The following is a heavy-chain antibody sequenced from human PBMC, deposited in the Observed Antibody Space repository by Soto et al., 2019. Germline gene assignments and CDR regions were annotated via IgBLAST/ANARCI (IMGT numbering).Heavy chain of an antibody. V-gene: IGHV4-31*03. J-gene: IGHJ1*01. CDR2: IYYSGST. Sequence: SETLSLTCTVSGGSISSGGYYWSWIRQHPGKGLEWIGYIYYSGSTYYNPSLKSRVTISVDTSKNQFSLKLSSVTAADTAVYYCARSWYGDYEPTEYFQHWGQGTLVTVSS. CDR1: GGSISSGGYY. CDR3: ARSWYGDYEPTEYFQH. D-gene: IGHD4-17*01.